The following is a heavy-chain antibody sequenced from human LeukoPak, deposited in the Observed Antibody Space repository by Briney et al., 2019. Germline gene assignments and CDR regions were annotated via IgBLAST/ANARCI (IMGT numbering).Heavy chain of an antibody. D-gene: IGHD6-6*01. V-gene: IGHV3-7*01. CDR3: ARVRGGEYSSSSGGFDY. CDR1: GFTFSSYW. Sequence: GGSLRLSCAASGFTFSSYWMSWVRQAPGKGLEWVANIKQDGSEKYYVDSEKGRFTISRDNAKNSPYLQMNSLRAEDTAVYYCARVRGGEYSSSSGGFDYWGQGTLVTVSS. CDR2: IKQDGSEK. J-gene: IGHJ4*02.